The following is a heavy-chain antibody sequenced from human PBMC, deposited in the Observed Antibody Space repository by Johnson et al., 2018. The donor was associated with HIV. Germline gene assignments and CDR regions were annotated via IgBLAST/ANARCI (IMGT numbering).Heavy chain of an antibody. CDR1: GFTFSSYW. Sequence: VHLVESGGGLVQPGGSLRLSCAASGFTFSSYWMHWVRQAPGKGLVWVSRINSDGSSTSYADSVKGRFTISRDNAKNTLYLQMNNLRLGDTAVYYCARSVHDYSDYLWGRDAFDIWGQGTMVIVSS. D-gene: IGHD4-11*01. V-gene: IGHV3-74*02. J-gene: IGHJ3*02. CDR3: ARSVHDYSDYLWGRDAFDI. CDR2: INSDGSST.